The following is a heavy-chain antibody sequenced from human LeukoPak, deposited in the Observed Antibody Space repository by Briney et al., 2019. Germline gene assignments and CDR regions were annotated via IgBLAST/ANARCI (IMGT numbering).Heavy chain of an antibody. J-gene: IGHJ4*02. CDR2: IYYSGST. CDR1: GGSISSSSYY. Sequence: SETLSLTCTVSGGSISSSSYYWGWIRQPPGKGLEWIGSIYYSGSTYYNPSLKSRVTISVDTSKNQFSLKLSSVTAADTAVYYCARGRWFDYWGQGTLVTVSS. CDR3: ARGRWFDY. V-gene: IGHV4-39*07. D-gene: IGHD5-24*01.